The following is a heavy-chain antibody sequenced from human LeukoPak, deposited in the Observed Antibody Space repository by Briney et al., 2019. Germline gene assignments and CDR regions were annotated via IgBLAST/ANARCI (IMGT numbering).Heavy chain of an antibody. Sequence: SETLSLTCTVSGYSISSGYYWGWIRQPPGKGLEWIGSIYHSGSTYYNPSLKSRVTISLDTFKNQFSLKLSSVTAADTAVYYCARGGSGWYNFWGQGTWSPSPQ. J-gene: IGHJ4*02. D-gene: IGHD6-19*01. V-gene: IGHV4-38-2*02. CDR1: GYSISSGYY. CDR2: IYHSGST. CDR3: ARGGSGWYNF.